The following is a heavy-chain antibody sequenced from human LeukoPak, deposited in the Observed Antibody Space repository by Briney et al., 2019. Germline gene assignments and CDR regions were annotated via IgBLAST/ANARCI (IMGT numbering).Heavy chain of an antibody. D-gene: IGHD5-18*01. CDR1: GFTFSSYA. CDR2: ISSNGGST. CDR3: ARGMGYSHGDY. Sequence: GGSLRLSCAASGFTFSSYAMHWVRQAPGKGLEYVSAISSNGGSTYYANSVKGRFTISRDNSKNTLYLQMGSLRAKDMAVYYCARGMGYSHGDYWGQGTLVTVSS. V-gene: IGHV3-64*01. J-gene: IGHJ4*02.